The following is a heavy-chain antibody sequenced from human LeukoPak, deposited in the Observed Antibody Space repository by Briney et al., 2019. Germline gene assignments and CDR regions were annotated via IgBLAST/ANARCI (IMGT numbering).Heavy chain of an antibody. J-gene: IGHJ4*02. CDR2: ISSSSSYI. V-gene: IGHV3-21*01. D-gene: IGHD7-27*01. Sequence: GGSLRLSCAASGFTFSSYSMNWVRQAPGKGLEWVSSISSSSSYIYYADSVKGRFTISRDNAKNSLYLQMNSLRAEDTAVYYCARVSLTGDAGFDYWGQGTLVTVSS. CDR3: ARVSLTGDAGFDY. CDR1: GFTFSSYS.